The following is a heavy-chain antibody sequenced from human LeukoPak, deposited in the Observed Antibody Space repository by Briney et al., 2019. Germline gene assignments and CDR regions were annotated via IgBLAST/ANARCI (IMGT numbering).Heavy chain of an antibody. V-gene: IGHV3-23*01. J-gene: IGHJ6*03. CDR2: FSGSGGTT. CDR3: ANGNRCTSPNCLGYYYFYMDV. Sequence: PGGSLRLSCAASGFTFGSYAMNWVRQAPGRGLEWVSGFSGSGGTTYHADSVKGRFTISRDNSKNTLYLQMNSLRAEDTAVYYCANGNRCTSPNCLGYYYFYMDVWGKGTTVTVSS. D-gene: IGHD2-8*01. CDR1: GFTFGSYA.